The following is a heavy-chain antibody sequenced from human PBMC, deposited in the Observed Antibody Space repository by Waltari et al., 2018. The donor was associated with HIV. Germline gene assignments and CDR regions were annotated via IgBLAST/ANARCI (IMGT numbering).Heavy chain of an antibody. V-gene: IGHV4-39*07. J-gene: IGHJ4*02. CDR3: ARFEEYGASRSIVY. Sequence: QLQLQESGPGLVKPSETLSLTCTVSGGSISSSSYYWGWIRQPPGKGLEWIGSIYYSGSTYYNPSLKSRVTMSVDTAKNQFSLRLSSVTAADTAVYYCARFEEYGASRSIVYWGQGTLVTVSS. CDR2: IYYSGST. D-gene: IGHD3-10*01. CDR1: GGSISSSSYY.